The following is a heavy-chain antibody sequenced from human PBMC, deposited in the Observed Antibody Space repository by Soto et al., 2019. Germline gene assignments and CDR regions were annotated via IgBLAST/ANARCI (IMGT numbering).Heavy chain of an antibody. J-gene: IGHJ3*02. CDR2: IYWDDDK. Sequence: QITLKESGPTLVKPTQTLTLTYTFSGFSLSTSGVGVGWIRQPPGKALEWLALIYWDDDKRYSPSLKSRLTITKDTSKNQVVLTMTNMDPVDTATYYCAHSPDYGDYLDAFDIWGQGTMVTVSS. V-gene: IGHV2-5*02. D-gene: IGHD4-17*01. CDR3: AHSPDYGDYLDAFDI. CDR1: GFSLSTSGVG.